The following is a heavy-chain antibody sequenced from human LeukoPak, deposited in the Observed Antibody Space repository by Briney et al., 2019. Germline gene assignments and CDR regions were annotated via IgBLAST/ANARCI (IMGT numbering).Heavy chain of an antibody. D-gene: IGHD5-24*01. Sequence: PGGSLRLSCAASGFTFSSYAMSWVRQAPGKGLEWVSAISGSGGSTYYADSVKGRFTISRDNSKNTLYLQMNSLRAEDTAVYYCARDAVEMATIWGDWFDPWGQGTLVTVSS. CDR2: ISGSGGST. CDR1: GFTFSSYA. J-gene: IGHJ5*02. CDR3: ARDAVEMATIWGDWFDP. V-gene: IGHV3-23*01.